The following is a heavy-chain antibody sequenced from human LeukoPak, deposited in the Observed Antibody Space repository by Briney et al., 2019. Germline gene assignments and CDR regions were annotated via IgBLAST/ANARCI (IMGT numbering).Heavy chain of an antibody. V-gene: IGHV4-34*01. D-gene: IGHD6-6*01. J-gene: IGHJ4*02. CDR2: INHSGST. Sequence: SETLSLTCAVYGGSFSDYYWSWIRQPPGKGLEWIGEINHSGSTNYNPSLKSRVTISVDTSKNQFSLKLSSVTAADTAVYYCARVLSGIAGRRSCFDYWGQGTLVTVSS. CDR1: GGSFSDYY. CDR3: ARVLSGIAGRRSCFDY.